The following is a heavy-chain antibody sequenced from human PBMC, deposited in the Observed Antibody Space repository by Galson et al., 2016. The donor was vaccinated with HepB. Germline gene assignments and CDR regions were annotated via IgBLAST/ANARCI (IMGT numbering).Heavy chain of an antibody. CDR1: GFTVSNAW. J-gene: IGHJ3*02. D-gene: IGHD6-13*01. CDR3: ITDPLAVAGKI. Sequence: SLRLSCAVSGFTVSNAWMNWVRQAPGEGLEWVGRIKSKTDAGTTDYAAPVKGRFTISRDDLQNTMYLQMSRLKTEDTGVYYCITDPLAVAGKIWGQGTMVTVSS. V-gene: IGHV3-15*01. CDR2: IKSKTDAGTT.